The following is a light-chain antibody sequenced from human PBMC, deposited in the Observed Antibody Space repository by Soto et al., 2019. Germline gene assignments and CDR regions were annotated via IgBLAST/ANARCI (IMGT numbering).Light chain of an antibody. Sequence: DIQMTQSPSSLSASVGDRVTITCQVSHDITTYLDWYQQKPGKAPKLLIYDASSLETGVPSRFSGSGSGTYFTFTISSLQPEDFATYYCQQYANLPFTFGPGTQVD. V-gene: IGKV1-33*01. CDR2: DAS. CDR1: HDITTY. CDR3: QQYANLPFT. J-gene: IGKJ3*01.